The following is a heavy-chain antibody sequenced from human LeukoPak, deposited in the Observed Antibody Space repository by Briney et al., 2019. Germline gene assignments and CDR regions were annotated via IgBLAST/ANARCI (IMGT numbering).Heavy chain of an antibody. Sequence: PGGSLRLSCAASGFTFSSYGMHWVRQAPGKGLEWVAVISYNGSNKYYADSVKGRFTISRDNSKNTLYLQMNSLRAEDTAVYYCANGEGEGQLWLRRSRSLMDVWGQGTTVTVSS. J-gene: IGHJ6*02. CDR1: GFTFSSYG. CDR3: ANGEGEGQLWLRRSRSLMDV. D-gene: IGHD5-18*01. V-gene: IGHV3-30*18. CDR2: ISYNGSNK.